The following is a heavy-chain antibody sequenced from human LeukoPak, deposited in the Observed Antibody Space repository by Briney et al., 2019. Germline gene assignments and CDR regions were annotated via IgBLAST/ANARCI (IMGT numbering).Heavy chain of an antibody. D-gene: IGHD2-8*02. CDR1: GFTFRNYN. CDR3: ARQRGYCSGGVCRGWFDP. CDR2: ISESSSFI. Sequence: PRGSLRLSCAASGFTFRNYNMNWVRQAPGKGLEWVSSISESSSFIQYADSLKGRFAISRDNAKNSLYLQMNSLRAEDTAVYYCARQRGYCSGGVCRGWFDPWGQGTLVTVSS. J-gene: IGHJ5*02. V-gene: IGHV3-21*01.